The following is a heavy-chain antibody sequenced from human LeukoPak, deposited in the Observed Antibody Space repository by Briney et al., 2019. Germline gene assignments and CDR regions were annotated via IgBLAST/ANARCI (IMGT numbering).Heavy chain of an antibody. CDR3: ARLGVRGSPWFDP. D-gene: IGHD3-10*01. CDR1: GGSISSSSYY. Sequence: PSETLSLTCTVSGGSISSSSYYWGWIRQPPGKGLEWIGSIYYSGSTYYNPSLKSRVTISVDTSKNQFSLKLSSVTAADTAVYYCARLGVRGSPWFDPWGQGTLVTVSS. CDR2: IYYSGST. V-gene: IGHV4-39*01. J-gene: IGHJ5*02.